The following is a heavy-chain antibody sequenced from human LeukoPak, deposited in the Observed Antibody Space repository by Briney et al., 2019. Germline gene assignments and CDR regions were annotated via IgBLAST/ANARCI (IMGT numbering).Heavy chain of an antibody. CDR3: ARGLDYDSSGYYHEKSFDY. CDR2: IYYSGSA. J-gene: IGHJ4*02. Sequence: SETLSLTCTVSGGSISSYYWSWIRQPPGKGLEWIGYIYYSGSANYNPSLKSRVTISVDTSKNQFSLKLSSVTAADTAVYYCARGLDYDSSGYYHEKSFDYWGQGTLVTVSS. CDR1: GGSISSYY. D-gene: IGHD3-22*01. V-gene: IGHV4-59*01.